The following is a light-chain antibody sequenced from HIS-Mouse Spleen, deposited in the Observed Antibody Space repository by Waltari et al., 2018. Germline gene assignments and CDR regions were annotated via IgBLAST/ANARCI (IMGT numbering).Light chain of an antibody. J-gene: IGLJ3*02. CDR2: EGS. V-gene: IGLV2-23*01. CDR3: CSYAGSSTWV. CDR1: SSDVGSYTL. Sequence: QSALTQPASVSGSPGQSITISCTGTSSDVGSYTLFSWYQQHPGKAPKLMIYEGSKRTSGVSNRFSGSKSGNTASLTISGLQAEDEADYYCCSYAGSSTWVFGGGTKLTVL.